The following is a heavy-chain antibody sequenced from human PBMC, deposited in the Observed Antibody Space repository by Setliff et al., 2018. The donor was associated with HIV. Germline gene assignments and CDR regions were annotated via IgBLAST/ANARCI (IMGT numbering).Heavy chain of an antibody. Sequence: SETLSLTCTVSGGSISSYYWSWIRQPPGKGLEWLGTIYYSGSTYYNPSLKSRVTLSVDTSKNQFSLKLSSVTAADTAVYYCARHDSRGPRSAFDLWGRGTMVTVSS. CDR1: GGSISSYY. V-gene: IGHV4-59*04. D-gene: IGHD3-16*01. CDR2: IYYSGST. J-gene: IGHJ3*01. CDR3: ARHDSRGPRSAFDL.